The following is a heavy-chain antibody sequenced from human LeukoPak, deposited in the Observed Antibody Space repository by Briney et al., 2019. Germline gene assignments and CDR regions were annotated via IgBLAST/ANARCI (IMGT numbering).Heavy chain of an antibody. Sequence: GGSLRLSCAASGFTFDDYAMHRVRQAPGKGLEWVSGISWNSGSIGYADSVKGRFTISRDNAKNSLYLQMNGLRAEDTALYYCARNLATVTPYDYWGQGTLVTVS. D-gene: IGHD4-17*01. J-gene: IGHJ4*02. CDR3: ARNLATVTPYDY. V-gene: IGHV3-9*01. CDR1: GFTFDDYA. CDR2: ISWNSGSI.